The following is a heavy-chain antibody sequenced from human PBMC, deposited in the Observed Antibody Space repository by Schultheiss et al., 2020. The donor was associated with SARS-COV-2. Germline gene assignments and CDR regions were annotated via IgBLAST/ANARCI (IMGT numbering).Heavy chain of an antibody. Sequence: GESLKISCAASGFTFSSYAMSWVRQAPGKGLEWVSAISDSGGSTYYADSVKGRFTISRDNSKNTLYLQMNSLRAEDTAVYYCAKEPNCGGDCSPFDYWGQGTLVTVSS. J-gene: IGHJ4*02. V-gene: IGHV3-23*01. CDR1: GFTFSSYA. CDR2: ISDSGGST. CDR3: AKEPNCGGDCSPFDY. D-gene: IGHD2-21*02.